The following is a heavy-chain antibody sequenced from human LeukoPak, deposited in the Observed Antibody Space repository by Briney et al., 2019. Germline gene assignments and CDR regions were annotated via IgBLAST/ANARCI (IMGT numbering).Heavy chain of an antibody. CDR1: GYTFASYY. CDR3: TRGVTTGWSFDY. Sequence: ASVKVSCKASGYTFASYYLHWVRQAPGQGLEWMGIINPGGDRTTYAQKFQGRVTMTRGTSTSTAYMELNSLRSEDTALYFCTRGVTTGWSFDYWGQGTLVTVSS. D-gene: IGHD1-1*01. CDR2: INPGGDRT. J-gene: IGHJ4*02. V-gene: IGHV1-46*01.